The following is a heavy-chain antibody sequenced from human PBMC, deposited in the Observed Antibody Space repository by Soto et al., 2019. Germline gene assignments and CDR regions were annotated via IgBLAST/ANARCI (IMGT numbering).Heavy chain of an antibody. V-gene: IGHV4-39*01. CDR3: ARIVGALFDY. CDR2: IYYSGST. J-gene: IGHJ4*02. CDR1: GGSISSSSYY. D-gene: IGHD1-26*01. Sequence: ASETLSLTCTVSGGSISSSSYYWGWIRQPPGKGLEWIGSIYYSGSTYYNPSLKSRVTISVDTSKNQFSLKLSSVTAADTAVYYCARIVGALFDYWGQGTLVTVSS.